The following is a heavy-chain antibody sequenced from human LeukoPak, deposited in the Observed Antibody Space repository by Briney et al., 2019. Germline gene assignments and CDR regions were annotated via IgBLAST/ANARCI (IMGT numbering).Heavy chain of an antibody. CDR1: GFTFSDYH. V-gene: IGHV3-11*06. Sequence: GGSLRLSCAASGFTFSDYHMSWIRQAPGKGLEWVSYISSSSSYTNYADSVKGRFTISRDNAKNSLYLQMNSLRAEDTAVYYCARGRLDTAMVGDYWGQGTLVTVSS. D-gene: IGHD5-18*01. J-gene: IGHJ4*02. CDR2: ISSSSSYT. CDR3: ARGRLDTAMVGDY.